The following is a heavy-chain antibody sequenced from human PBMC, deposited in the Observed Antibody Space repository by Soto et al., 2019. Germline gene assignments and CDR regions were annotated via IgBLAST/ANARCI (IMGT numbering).Heavy chain of an antibody. Sequence: EVQLLESGGGVVQPGGSLRLSCAASGFTFNSYAMSWVRQAPGKGLEWVSAISGGGGTTYYADSVKGRFTISRDNSKNTLSLQMNSLRAEDTALYYCATGYRSAYRPFDSWGQGTLVTVSS. CDR3: ATGYRSAYRPFDS. CDR2: ISGGGGTT. D-gene: IGHD5-12*01. CDR1: GFTFNSYA. V-gene: IGHV3-23*01. J-gene: IGHJ4*02.